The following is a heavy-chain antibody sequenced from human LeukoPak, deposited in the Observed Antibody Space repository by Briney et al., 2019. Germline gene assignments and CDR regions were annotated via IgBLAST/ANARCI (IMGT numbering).Heavy chain of an antibody. V-gene: IGHV4-59*12. J-gene: IGHJ3*02. Sequence: SETLSLTCTVSGGSISSYYWNWIRQLPGMGLEWIGYIYHSGSTYYNPSLKSRVTISVDRSKNQFSLKLSSVTAADTAVYYCARDREWAAYYAFDIWGQGTMVTVSS. CDR3: ARDREWAAYYAFDI. CDR2: IYHSGST. D-gene: IGHD3-3*01. CDR1: GGSISSYY.